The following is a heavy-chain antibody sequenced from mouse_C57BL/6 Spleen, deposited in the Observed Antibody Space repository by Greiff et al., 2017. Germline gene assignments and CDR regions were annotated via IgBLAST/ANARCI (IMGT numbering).Heavy chain of an antibody. D-gene: IGHD2-5*01. CDR1: GYTFTTYP. CDR2: FHPYNDDT. J-gene: IGHJ2*01. Sequence: QVQLQQPGAELVKPGASVKMSCKASGYTFTTYPIEWMKQNHGKSLEWIGNFHPYNDDTKYNEKFKGKATLTVEKSSSTVYLELSRLTSDDSAVYHCVRRSNYVSLFGDRGQGTTLTVSS. V-gene: IGHV1-47*01. CDR3: VRRSNYVSLFGD.